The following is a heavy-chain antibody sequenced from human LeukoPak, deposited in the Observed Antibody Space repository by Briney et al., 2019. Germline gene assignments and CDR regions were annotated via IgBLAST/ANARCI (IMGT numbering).Heavy chain of an antibody. CDR3: ARDHRGWLHPSEGWGYFDY. V-gene: IGHV4-39*07. CDR2: IYYSGGT. CDR1: GGSISSSTYY. Sequence: SETLSLTCTVSGGSISSSTYYWGWICQPPGQGLEWIGSIYYSGGTYYNPSLKSRVTISVDTSKNQFSLKLSSVTAADTAVYYCARDHRGWLHPSEGWGYFDYWGQGTLVTVSS. J-gene: IGHJ4*02. D-gene: IGHD5-24*01.